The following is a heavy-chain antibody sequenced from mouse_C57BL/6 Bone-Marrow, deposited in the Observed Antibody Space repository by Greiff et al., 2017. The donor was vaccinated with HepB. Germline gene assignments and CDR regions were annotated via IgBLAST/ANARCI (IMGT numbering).Heavy chain of an antibody. Sequence: EVKLMESGGGLVKPGGSLKLSCAASGFTFSSYAMSWVRQTPEKRLEWVATISDGGSYTYYPDNVKGRFTISRDNAKNTLYLQMSHLKSEDTAMYYCASDRNYYGSRGFAYWGQGTLVTVSA. CDR1: GFTFSSYA. CDR2: ISDGGSYT. D-gene: IGHD1-1*01. CDR3: ASDRNYYGSRGFAY. V-gene: IGHV5-4*03. J-gene: IGHJ3*01.